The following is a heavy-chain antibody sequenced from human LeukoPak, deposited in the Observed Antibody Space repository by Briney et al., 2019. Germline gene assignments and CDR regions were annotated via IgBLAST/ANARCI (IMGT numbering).Heavy chain of an antibody. CDR3: ARAGYSSSWLFDY. V-gene: IGHV4-4*07. J-gene: IGHJ4*02. Sequence: SETLSLTCTVSGGSISSYYWSWLRQPAGKGREWIGRIYTSGSTNYNPSLKSRVTMSVDTSKNQFSLKLSSVTAADTAVYYCARAGYSSSWLFDYWGQGTLVTVSS. CDR2: IYTSGST. CDR1: GGSISSYY. D-gene: IGHD6-13*01.